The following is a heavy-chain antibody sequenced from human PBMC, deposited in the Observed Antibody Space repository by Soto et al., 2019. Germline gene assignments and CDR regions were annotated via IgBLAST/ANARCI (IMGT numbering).Heavy chain of an antibody. J-gene: IGHJ3*02. CDR2: ISGSGGST. V-gene: IGHV3-23*01. CDR3: AKEGPPRGGKVPAAQDNDAFDI. D-gene: IGHD2-2*01. Sequence: EVQLLESGGGLVQPGGSLRLSCAASGFTFSSYAMSWVRQAPGKGLEWVSAISGSGGSTYYADSVKGRFTISRDNSKNTLYLQMNSLRAEDTAVYYCAKEGPPRGGKVPAAQDNDAFDIWGQGTMVTVSS. CDR1: GFTFSSYA.